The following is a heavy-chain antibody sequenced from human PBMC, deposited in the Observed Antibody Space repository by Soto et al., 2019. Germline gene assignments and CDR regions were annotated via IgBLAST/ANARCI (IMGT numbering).Heavy chain of an antibody. D-gene: IGHD6-19*01. Sequence: QVQLVESGGGVVQPGRSLRLSCAASGFTFSSYGMELVRQAPGKGLEWVAVISYDGSNKYYADSVKGRFTISRDDSKNALWRQRNSLRPEDTAVYYCAKAGWRYWYFDLGGRGTLVTVSS. CDR1: GFTFSSYG. CDR2: ISYDGSNK. V-gene: IGHV3-30*18. CDR3: AKAGWRYWYFDL. J-gene: IGHJ2*01.